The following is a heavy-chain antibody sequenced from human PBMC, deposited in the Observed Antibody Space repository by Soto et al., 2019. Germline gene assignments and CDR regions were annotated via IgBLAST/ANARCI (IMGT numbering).Heavy chain of an antibody. V-gene: IGHV3-30*18. CDR2: ISYDGSNK. CDR3: AKDRTAAAGLFDY. Sequence: PGGSLRVSCAAAGFTFGSYGMHWVRKAPGKGLEWVAVISYDGSNKYYADSVKGRLTISRDNSKNTLYLQMNSLRAEDTAVYYCAKDRTAAAGLFDYWGQGTLVTVSS. D-gene: IGHD6-13*01. J-gene: IGHJ4*02. CDR1: GFTFGSYG.